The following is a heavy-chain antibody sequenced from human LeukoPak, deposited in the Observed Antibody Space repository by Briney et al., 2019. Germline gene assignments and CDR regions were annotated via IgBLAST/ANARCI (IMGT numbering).Heavy chain of an antibody. V-gene: IGHV4-34*01. CDR2: INHSGST. Sequence: PSETLSLTCAVYGGSFSGYYWSWIRQPPGKGLEWIGEINHSGSTNYNPSLKSRVTISVDTSKNQFSLKLTSVTAADTAVYYCASGLTGLAVAGPSDYMDVWGKGTTVTVSS. J-gene: IGHJ6*03. D-gene: IGHD6-19*01. CDR1: GGSFSGYY. CDR3: ASGLTGLAVAGPSDYMDV.